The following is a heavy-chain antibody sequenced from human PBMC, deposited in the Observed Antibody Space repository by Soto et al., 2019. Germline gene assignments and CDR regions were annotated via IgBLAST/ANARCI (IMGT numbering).Heavy chain of an antibody. Sequence: QLQLQESGPGLVKPSETLSLTCTVSGGSISSSSYYWGWIRQPPGKGLEWIGSIYYSGSTYYNPSLKSRVTISVDTSKNQFSLKLSSVTAADTAVYYCASLGPDYDILTADYWGQGTLVTVSS. D-gene: IGHD3-9*01. CDR3: ASLGPDYDILTADY. CDR2: IYYSGST. V-gene: IGHV4-39*01. CDR1: GGSISSSSYY. J-gene: IGHJ4*02.